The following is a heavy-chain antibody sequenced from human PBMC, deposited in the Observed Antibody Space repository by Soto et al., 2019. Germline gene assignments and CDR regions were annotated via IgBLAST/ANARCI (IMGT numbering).Heavy chain of an antibody. Sequence: GGSLRLSCAPSGFTFSSYAMHWVRQAPGKGLEWVAVIWDDGNNKYYADSVKGRFTVSRDNSKNTLYLQMNSLRAEDTAVYYGNRDKYSSAWHTIAYWGRGTRVTGS. D-gene: IGHD6-19*01. CDR1: GFTFSSYA. J-gene: IGHJ4*02. CDR2: IWDDGNNK. V-gene: IGHV3-33*01. CDR3: NRDKYSSAWHTIAY.